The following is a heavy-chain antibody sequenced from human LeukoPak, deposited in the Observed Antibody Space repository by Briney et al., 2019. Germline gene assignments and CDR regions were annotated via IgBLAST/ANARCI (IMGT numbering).Heavy chain of an antibody. CDR1: GGSISSSSYY. CDR3: ARDVIVVVTVWWNQYYFDY. D-gene: IGHD3-22*01. CDR2: IYYSGST. J-gene: IGHJ4*02. Sequence: PSETLSLTCTVSGGSISSSSYYWGWIRQPPGKGLEWIGSIYYSGSTYYNPSLKSRVTISVDTSKNQFSLKLSSVTAADTAVYYCARDVIVVVTVWWNQYYFDYWGQGTLVTVSS. V-gene: IGHV4-39*07.